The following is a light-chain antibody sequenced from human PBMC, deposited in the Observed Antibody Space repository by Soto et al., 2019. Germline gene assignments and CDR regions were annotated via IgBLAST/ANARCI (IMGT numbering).Light chain of an antibody. J-gene: IGKJ4*01. CDR3: QQTRSYPST. CDR2: GAS. CDR1: QGITSY. V-gene: IGKV1-9*01. Sequence: IQLTQSPSSLYASVGDSVTITCRASQGITSYLAWYQQKPGKAPNLLIYGASTLQSGVPSRFSGSGSGTDFTLTINSLQAEDFATYYCQQTRSYPSTFGGGTKVDIK.